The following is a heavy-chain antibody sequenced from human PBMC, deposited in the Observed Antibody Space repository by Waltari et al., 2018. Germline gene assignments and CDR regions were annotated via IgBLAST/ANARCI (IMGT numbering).Heavy chain of an antibody. J-gene: IGHJ4*02. CDR3: ARYGSGNLDY. D-gene: IGHD3-10*01. Sequence: QVQLVESGGGVVQPGRSLRLSCAASGFTFSSYTMHWVRQAPGKGLEWVVVISYDGNNKYYSDSVKGRFTISRDNSKNTLYLQMNSLRAEDTAVYYCARYGSGNLDYWGQGTLVTVSS. V-gene: IGHV3-30*01. CDR2: ISYDGNNK. CDR1: GFTFSSYT.